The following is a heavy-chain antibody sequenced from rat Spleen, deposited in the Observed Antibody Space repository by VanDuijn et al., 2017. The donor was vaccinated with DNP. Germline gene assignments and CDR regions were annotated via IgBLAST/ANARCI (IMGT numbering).Heavy chain of an antibody. D-gene: IGHD1-1*01. Sequence: EVQLVESGGDLVQPGRSLKLSCAASGFTFSDYYMAWVRQAPTKGLEWVAYITYDGGSTYYRDSVKGRFTISRDNAKSTLSLQMNSLRSEDMATYYCARPMDYYSGGFAYWGQGTLVTVSS. CDR1: GFTFSDYY. V-gene: IGHV5-22*01. CDR3: ARPMDYYSGGFAY. J-gene: IGHJ3*01. CDR2: ITYDGGST.